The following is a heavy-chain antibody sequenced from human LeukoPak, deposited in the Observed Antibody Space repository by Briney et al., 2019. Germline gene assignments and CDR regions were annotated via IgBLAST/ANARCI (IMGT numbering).Heavy chain of an antibody. V-gene: IGHV5-51*01. CDR1: GYSFTSYW. CDR2: IYPGDSDT. D-gene: IGHD3-9*01. J-gene: IGHJ5*02. Sequence: GESLKISCKGSGYSFTSYWIGWVGQMPGKGLEWMGIIYPGDSDTRYSTSFQGQVTISAEKSIGNAYRQWSSLKASDTAMYSCARNRHHILTSVGYWFDPWGQGTLVTVSS. CDR3: ARNRHHILTSVGYWFDP.